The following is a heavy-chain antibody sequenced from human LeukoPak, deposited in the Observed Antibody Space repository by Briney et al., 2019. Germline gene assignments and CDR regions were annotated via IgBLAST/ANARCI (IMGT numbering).Heavy chain of an antibody. CDR2: ITDSGGST. V-gene: IGHV3-23*01. CDR1: GFTFSSYA. J-gene: IGHJ3*02. D-gene: IGHD4-17*01. Sequence: GGSLRLSCAASGFTFSSYAMSWVRQAPGKGLEWVSAITDSGGSTYHADSVKGRFTISRDNSKNTLYLQMNFLRAEDTAVYYCAKDLPKPTTRGAFDIWGQGTMVTVSS. CDR3: AKDLPKPTTRGAFDI.